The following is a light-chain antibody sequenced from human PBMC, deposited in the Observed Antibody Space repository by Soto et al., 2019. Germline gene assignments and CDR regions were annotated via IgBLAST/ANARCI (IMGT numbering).Light chain of an antibody. J-gene: IGKJ2*01. V-gene: IGKV1-6*01. CDR1: QGIRND. CDR3: PQDYNYPYT. CDR2: AAS. Sequence: AIQMTQSPSSLSASVGDRVTITCRASQGIRNDLGWYQQKPGKAPKLLIYAASSLQSRVPSRFSGSRSGTDFTLTTSTLQTEEFATYYCPQDYNYPYTFGQGTKLEIK.